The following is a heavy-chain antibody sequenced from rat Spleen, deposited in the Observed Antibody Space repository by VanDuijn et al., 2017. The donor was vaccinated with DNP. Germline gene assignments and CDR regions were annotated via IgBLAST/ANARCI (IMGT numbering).Heavy chain of an antibody. D-gene: IGHD1-11*01. V-gene: IGHV5-31*01. J-gene: IGHJ3*01. CDR2: ITSNGGST. Sequence: EVQLVESGGDLVQPGRSLKLSCVASGFTFTNYWMTWIRQVPGKGLEWVASITSNGGSTYYPDSVKGRFTISRDNAKNTLYLQMNSLRSEDTATYYCAKEDYGARWFAYWGQGTLVTVSS. CDR1: GFTFTNYW. CDR3: AKEDYGARWFAY.